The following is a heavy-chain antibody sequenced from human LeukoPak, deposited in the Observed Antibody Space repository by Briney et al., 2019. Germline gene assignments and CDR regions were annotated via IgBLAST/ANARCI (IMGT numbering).Heavy chain of an antibody. CDR1: GFTFSTYA. D-gene: IGHD3-10*01. Sequence: GGSLRLSCAASGFTFSTYAMHWVRQAPGKGLEWVAVISFDGSNKDYADSVKGRFTISRDNSKNTLFLQMNSLRAEDTAVYYCAKDRRAAYYYEAFDIWGQGTVVTVSS. V-gene: IGHV3-30*04. CDR3: AKDRRAAYYYEAFDI. CDR2: ISFDGSNK. J-gene: IGHJ3*02.